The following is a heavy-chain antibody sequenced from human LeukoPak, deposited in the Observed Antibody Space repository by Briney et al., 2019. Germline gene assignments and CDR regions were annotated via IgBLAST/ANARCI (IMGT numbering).Heavy chain of an antibody. CDR2: IIPIFGTA. CDR3: ARVYISYGEYNWFDP. V-gene: IGHV1-69*05. J-gene: IGHJ5*02. D-gene: IGHD4-17*01. Sequence: ASVKVSCKASGGTFSSYAISWVRQAPGQELEWIGGIIPIFGTANYAQKFQGRVTITTDESTSTAYMELSSLRSEDTAVYYCARVYISYGEYNWFDPWGQGTLVTVSS. CDR1: GGTFSSYA.